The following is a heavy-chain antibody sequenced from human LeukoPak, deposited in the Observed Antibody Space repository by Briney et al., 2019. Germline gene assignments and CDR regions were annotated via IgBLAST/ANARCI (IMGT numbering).Heavy chain of an antibody. V-gene: IGHV3-23*01. CDR1: GFTFSSYG. D-gene: IGHD3-9*01. J-gene: IGHJ6*03. Sequence: GGTLRLSCAASGFTFSSYGMSWVRQAPGKGLEWVSAISGSGGSTYYADSVKGRFTISRDNSKNTLYLQMNSLRAEDTAVYYCAKVIGRQYYDILTGYYTGYYYYYMDVWGKGTTVTVSS. CDR3: AKVIGRQYYDILTGYYTGYYYYYMDV. CDR2: ISGSGGST.